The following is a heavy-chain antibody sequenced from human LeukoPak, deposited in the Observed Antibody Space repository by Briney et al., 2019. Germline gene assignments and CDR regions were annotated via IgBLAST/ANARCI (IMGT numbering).Heavy chain of an antibody. J-gene: IGHJ4*02. D-gene: IGHD3-22*01. CDR3: AKDITGYYDSSGYWFGAFDY. CDR1: GFTFDDYA. Sequence: GGSLRLSCAASGFTFDDYAMHWVRQAPGKGLEWVSGISWNSGSIGYADSVKGRFTISRDNAKNSLYLQMNSLRAEDTALYYCAKDITGYYDSSGYWFGAFDYWGQGTLVTVSS. V-gene: IGHV3-9*01. CDR2: ISWNSGSI.